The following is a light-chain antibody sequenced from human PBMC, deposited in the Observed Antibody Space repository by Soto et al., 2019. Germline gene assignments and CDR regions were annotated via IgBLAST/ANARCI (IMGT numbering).Light chain of an antibody. V-gene: IGKV3-15*01. Sequence: EIVMTQSPATLSVSPGERATLPCRASQSVSTKLAWYQQKPGQAPRLLIYGASTRATGIPARFSGSGSGTEFTITINSLQSEYFAVYYCQQYDNWPLTFGGGTKVEIK. J-gene: IGKJ4*01. CDR3: QQYDNWPLT. CDR1: QSVSTK. CDR2: GAS.